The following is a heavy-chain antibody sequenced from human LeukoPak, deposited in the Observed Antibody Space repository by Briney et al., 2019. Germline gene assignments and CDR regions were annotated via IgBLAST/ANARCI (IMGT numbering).Heavy chain of an antibody. D-gene: IGHD3-10*01. J-gene: IGHJ4*02. CDR3: ARRDRGVKNY. V-gene: IGHV1-18*04. Sequence: ASVKVSCKASGYTFTGYYMHWVRQAPGQGLEWMGWISAYNGNTNYAQKLQGRVTMTTDTSTSTAYMELRSLRSDDTAVYYCARRDRGVKNYWGQGTLVTVSS. CDR1: GYTFTGYY. CDR2: ISAYNGNT.